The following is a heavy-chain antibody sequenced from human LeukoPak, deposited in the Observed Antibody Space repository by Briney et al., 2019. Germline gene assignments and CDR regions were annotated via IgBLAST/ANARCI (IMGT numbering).Heavy chain of an antibody. CDR3: AKVPGGDCCVGDY. Sequence: GGSLRLSCAASGFTFSSYAMSWVRQAPGKGLEWVSAISGSGGSTYYADSVKGRFTISRDNSKNTLYLQMNSLRAEDTVVYYCAKVPGGDCCVGDYWGQGTLVTVSS. D-gene: IGHD2-21*02. CDR1: GFTFSSYA. V-gene: IGHV3-23*01. J-gene: IGHJ4*02. CDR2: ISGSGGST.